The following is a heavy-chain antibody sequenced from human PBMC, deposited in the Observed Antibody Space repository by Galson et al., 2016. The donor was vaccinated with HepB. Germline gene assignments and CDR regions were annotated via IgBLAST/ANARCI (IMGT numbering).Heavy chain of an antibody. D-gene: IGHD3-16*02. V-gene: IGHV1-3*01. CDR3: ARDLIGNLDV. J-gene: IGHJ6*02. CDR1: GYSFTSYD. Sequence: SVKVSCKASGYSFTSYDMHWVRQSPGQRPKWMGWISAGSGNTEYSEKFQGRVTFTRDTSERTHYMELNSLTSEDTAVYYCARDLIGNLDVWGQGTTVTVSS. CDR2: ISAGSGNT.